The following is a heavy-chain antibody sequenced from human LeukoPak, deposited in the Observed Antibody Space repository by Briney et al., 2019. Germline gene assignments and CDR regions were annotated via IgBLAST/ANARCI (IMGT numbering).Heavy chain of an antibody. D-gene: IGHD3-10*01. J-gene: IGHJ4*02. CDR1: GFTVSSNY. Sequence: GGSLRLSCAASGFTVSSNYMSWVRQAPGKGLEWVSVIYSGGSTYYADSVKGRFTISRDNSKNTLYLQMNSLRAEDTAVYYCAKEVSFGEMGGDCWGQGTLVTVSS. CDR2: IYSGGST. V-gene: IGHV3-53*05. CDR3: AKEVSFGEMGGDC.